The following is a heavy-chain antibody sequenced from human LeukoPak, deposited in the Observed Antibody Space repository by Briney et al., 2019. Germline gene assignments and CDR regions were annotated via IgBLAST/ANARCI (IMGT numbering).Heavy chain of an antibody. V-gene: IGHV1-69*02. J-gene: IGHJ6*03. CDR2: IIPILGIA. D-gene: IGHD5-18*01. Sequence: EASVKVSCKASGGTFSSYTISWVRQAPGQGLEWMGRIIPILGIANYAQKFQGRVTITADKSTSTAYMELSSLRSEDMAVYYCARGNQLWLPHRYYYYMDVWGKGTTVTVSS. CDR3: ARGNQLWLPHRYYYYMDV. CDR1: GGTFSSYT.